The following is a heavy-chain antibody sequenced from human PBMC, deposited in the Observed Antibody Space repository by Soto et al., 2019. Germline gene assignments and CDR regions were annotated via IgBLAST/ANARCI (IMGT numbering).Heavy chain of an antibody. CDR1: GFTSSSYA. CDR3: PKGHFPHGGYFAIGGSLDY. CDR2: ISGSGGST. V-gene: IGHV3-23*01. J-gene: IGHJ4*02. Sequence: EVQLLESGGGLVQPGGSLRLSCAASGFTSSSYAMSWVRQPPGKGLEWVSAISGSGGSTYYADSVNGRFTISRDNSKNTLFLEINSLRDDETAVYYCPKGHFPHGGYFAIGGSLDYWGQGTLVTVS. D-gene: IGHD3-9*01.